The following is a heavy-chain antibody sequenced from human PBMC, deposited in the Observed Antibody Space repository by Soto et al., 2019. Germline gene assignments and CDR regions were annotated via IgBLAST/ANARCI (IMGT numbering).Heavy chain of an antibody. D-gene: IGHD6-19*01. J-gene: IGHJ4*02. CDR2: IGGSGDST. CDR1: GFTFSSYA. CDR3: AGMGIAVAGTEPHAY. Sequence: GGSLRLSCAASGFTFSSYAMSWVRQAPGKGLEWVSAIGGSGDSTYYADSVKGRLTISRDNSKNTLYLQMNSLRAEDTAVYYCAGMGIAVAGTEPHAYWGQGTPVTVSS. V-gene: IGHV3-23*01.